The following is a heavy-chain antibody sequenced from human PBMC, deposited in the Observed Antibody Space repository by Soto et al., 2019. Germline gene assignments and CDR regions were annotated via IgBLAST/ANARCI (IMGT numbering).Heavy chain of an antibody. CDR2: INPNSGGT. D-gene: IGHD4-17*01. CDR1: GYTFTGYY. V-gene: IGHV1-2*04. CDR3: ARDNHDYGDYVAYVCDY. J-gene: IGHJ4*02. Sequence: QVQLVQSGAEVKKPGASVKVSCKASGYTFTGYYMHWVRQAPGQGLEWMGWINPNSGGTNYAQKFQGWVTMTRDTSISTAYMELSRLRSDDTAVYYCARDNHDYGDYVAYVCDYWGQGTLVTVSS.